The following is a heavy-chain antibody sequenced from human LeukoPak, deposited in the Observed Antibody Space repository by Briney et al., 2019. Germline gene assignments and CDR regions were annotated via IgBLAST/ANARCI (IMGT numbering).Heavy chain of an antibody. CDR1: GFTFSRYA. CDR3: ARGSVGTPPPFDF. Sequence: GGSLRLSCAASGFTFSRYALHWVRQAPGKGLEWVALTSSDGSDQYYADFVKGRFTISKDKSKNTPYLQMNSLKIEDTAVYYCARGSVGTPPPFDFWGQGTLVTVSS. V-gene: IGHV3-30-3*01. D-gene: IGHD2-15*01. CDR2: TSSDGSDQ. J-gene: IGHJ4*02.